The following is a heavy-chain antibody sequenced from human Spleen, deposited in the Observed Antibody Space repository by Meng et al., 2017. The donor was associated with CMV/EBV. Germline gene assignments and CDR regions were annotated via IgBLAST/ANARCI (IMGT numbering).Heavy chain of an antibody. CDR3: ARDRTALGITFGGVIVSSPYDY. CDR1: GYTFTGYY. J-gene: IGHJ4*02. CDR2: MNPSTGAT. D-gene: IGHD3-16*02. Sequence: ASVKVSCKASGYTFTGYYMHWVRQATGQGLEWMGWMNPSTGATGYAQKFQGRVTMTGDTSISTAYMELSSLRSEDTAVYYCARDRTALGITFGGVIVSSPYDYWGQGTLVTVSS. V-gene: IGHV1-8*02.